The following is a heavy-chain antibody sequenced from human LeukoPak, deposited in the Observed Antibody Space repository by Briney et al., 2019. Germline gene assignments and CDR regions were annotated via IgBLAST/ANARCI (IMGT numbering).Heavy chain of an antibody. V-gene: IGHV1-2*02. J-gene: IGHJ4*02. CDR1: GYTFTDYY. Sequence: ASVKVSCKASGYTFTDYYMHWVRQAPGQGLEWMGWINPNSGGTKYAQKFQGGVTMTRDTSISTAYMDLSRLTSDDMAIYYCARASGIAASGTFGVPWSYWGQGTLVTVSS. CDR3: ARASGIAASGTFGVPWSY. D-gene: IGHD6-13*01. CDR2: INPNSGGT.